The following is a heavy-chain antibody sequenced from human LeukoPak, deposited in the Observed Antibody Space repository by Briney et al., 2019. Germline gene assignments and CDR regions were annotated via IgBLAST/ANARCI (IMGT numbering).Heavy chain of an antibody. J-gene: IGHJ5*02. Sequence: PSETLSLTCAVYGGPFSGYYWSWIRQPPGKGLEWIGEINHSGSTNYNPSLKSRVTISVDTSKNQFSLKLSSVTAADTAVYYCARVSPPTNDYSWFDPWGQGTLITVSS. CDR2: INHSGST. V-gene: IGHV4-34*01. D-gene: IGHD1-1*01. CDR3: ARVSPPTNDYSWFDP. CDR1: GGPFSGYY.